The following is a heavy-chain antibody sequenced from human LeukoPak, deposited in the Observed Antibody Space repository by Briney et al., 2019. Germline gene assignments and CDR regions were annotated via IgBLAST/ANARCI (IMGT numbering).Heavy chain of an antibody. Sequence: PGGSLRLSCAASGFTFSSYWMSWVRQAPGKGLEWVANIKQDGSEKYYVDSVKGRFTIARDNAKNSLYLQMNSLRAEDTAVYYCARDEGYCSSTSCYTAEYFQHWGQGTLVTVSS. J-gene: IGHJ1*01. CDR1: GFTFSSYW. V-gene: IGHV3-7*01. CDR3: ARDEGYCSSTSCYTAEYFQH. CDR2: IKQDGSEK. D-gene: IGHD2-2*02.